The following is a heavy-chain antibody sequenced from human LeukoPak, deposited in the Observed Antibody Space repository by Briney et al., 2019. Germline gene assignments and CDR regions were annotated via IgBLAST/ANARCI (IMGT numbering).Heavy chain of an antibody. D-gene: IGHD3-10*01. CDR1: GGSISSYY. CDR3: ARGGSGSYYYRRCYFDY. CDR2: IYYSGST. J-gene: IGHJ4*02. Sequence: SETLSLTCTVSGGSISSYYWSWIRQPPGKGLEWIGYIYYSGSTNYNPSLKSRVTISVDTSKNQFSLKLSSVTAADTAVYYCARGGSGSYYYRRCYFDYWSQGTLVTVSS. V-gene: IGHV4-59*08.